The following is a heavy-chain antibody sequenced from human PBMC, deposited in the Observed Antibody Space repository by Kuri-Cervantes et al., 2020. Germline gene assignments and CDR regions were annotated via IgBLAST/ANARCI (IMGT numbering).Heavy chain of an antibody. J-gene: IGHJ4*02. CDR2: IYHSGST. D-gene: IGHD3-10*01. Sequence: GSLRLSCAVYGGSFSGYYWNWIRQPPGKGLEWIGAIYHSGSTYYNPSLKSRVTISVDTSKNQFSLKLSSVTAADTAVYYCARGGNPFDQWGQGTLVTVSS. CDR3: ARGGNPFDQ. V-gene: IGHV4-34*01. CDR1: GGSFSGYY.